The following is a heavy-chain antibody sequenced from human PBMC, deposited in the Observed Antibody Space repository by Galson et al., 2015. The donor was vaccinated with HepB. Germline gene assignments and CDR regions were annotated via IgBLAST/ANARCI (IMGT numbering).Heavy chain of an antibody. CDR1: GFTFSSYG. CDR3: ARELRYSSGYYFDY. CDR2: IWYDGSKK. J-gene: IGHJ4*02. D-gene: IGHD3-9*01. V-gene: IGHV3-33*01. Sequence: SLRLSCAASGFTFSSYGMHWVRQAPGKGLEWVAVIWYDGSKKYYADSVKGRFTISRDNSKNTLYLQMNGLRAEDTAVYYCARELRYSSGYYFDYWGQGTLVTVSS.